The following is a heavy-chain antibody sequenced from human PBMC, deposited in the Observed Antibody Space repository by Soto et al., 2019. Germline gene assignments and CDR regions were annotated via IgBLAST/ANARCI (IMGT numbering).Heavy chain of an antibody. Sequence: EVQVVESGGGLVQPGGSLRLSCAAFGFTFSDHYMDWVRQAPGKGLEWVGRSRDKSRGYSTEYAASVEGRFTISRDESQNSVYLQMNSLRTEDTAIYYCTRGDCRGGSCYSGFVCGQGTLVTVAS. D-gene: IGHD2-15*01. CDR3: TRGDCRGGSCYSGFV. CDR1: GFTFSDHY. V-gene: IGHV3-72*01. J-gene: IGHJ4*02. CDR2: SRDKSRGYST.